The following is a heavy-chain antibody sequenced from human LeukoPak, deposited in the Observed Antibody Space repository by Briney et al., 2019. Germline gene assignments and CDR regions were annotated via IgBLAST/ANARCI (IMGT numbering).Heavy chain of an antibody. CDR2: INQDGSEK. CDR1: GFSFSNHW. D-gene: IGHD3-10*01. Sequence: PGGSLRLSCAVSGFSFSNHWMSWVRQAPGKGLEWMANINQDGSEKYYVDSVKGRFTISRDNAKNSLYLQMNSLRAEDTAIYYCARDGPMAGIYFDYWGQGALVTVSS. CDR3: ARDGPMAGIYFDY. J-gene: IGHJ4*02. V-gene: IGHV3-7*01.